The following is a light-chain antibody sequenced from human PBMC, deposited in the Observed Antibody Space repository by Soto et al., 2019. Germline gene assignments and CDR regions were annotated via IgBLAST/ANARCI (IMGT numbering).Light chain of an antibody. Sequence: QSVLTQPVSVSGSPGQSITISCTGTSSDVGGYNYVSWYQQHPDIAPKLMIYDVTNRPSGVSNRFSGSKSGNTASLTISGLQAEDEADYYCSSYASSSSLVFGTGTTVTVL. CDR1: SSDVGGYNY. V-gene: IGLV2-14*03. CDR3: SSYASSSSLV. CDR2: DVT. J-gene: IGLJ1*01.